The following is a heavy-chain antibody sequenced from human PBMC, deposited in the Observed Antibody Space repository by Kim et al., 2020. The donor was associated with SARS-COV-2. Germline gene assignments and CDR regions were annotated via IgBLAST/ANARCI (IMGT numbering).Heavy chain of an antibody. J-gene: IGHJ2*01. Sequence: STRYAQKFQGRVTMTRDTSTSTVYMELSSLRSEDTAVYYCARGEAWYFDLWGRGTLVTVSS. CDR3: ARGEAWYFDL. CDR2: ST. V-gene: IGHV1-46*01.